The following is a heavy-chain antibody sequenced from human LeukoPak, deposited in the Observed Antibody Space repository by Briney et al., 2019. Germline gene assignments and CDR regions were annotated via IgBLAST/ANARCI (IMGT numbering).Heavy chain of an antibody. CDR2: IKQDGSEK. D-gene: IGHD4-17*01. Sequence: QPGGSLRLSCAVSGFTFSSYWMTWVRQAPGKGLEWVANIKQDGSEKYYVDSVKGRFTIPRDNPKNSLYLQMNSLRAEDTAVYYCARGPNDYGDQQPYYYYGMDVWGQGTTVTVSS. V-gene: IGHV3-7*05. CDR1: GFTFSSYW. J-gene: IGHJ6*02. CDR3: ARGPNDYGDQQPYYYYGMDV.